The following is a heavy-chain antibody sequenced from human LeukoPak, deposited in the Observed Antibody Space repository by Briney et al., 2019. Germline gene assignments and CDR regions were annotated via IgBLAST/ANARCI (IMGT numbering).Heavy chain of an antibody. CDR1: GGSISSSNW. D-gene: IGHD2-2*02. V-gene: IGHV4-4*02. Sequence: SETLSLTCAVSGGSISSSNWWSWVRQPPGKGLEWIGEINHSGSTNYNPSLKSRVTISVNTSKNQFSLKLSSATAADTAVYYCARGGVDQPLLYYNWGQGTLVTVSS. CDR3: ARGGVDQPLLYYN. J-gene: IGHJ4*02. CDR2: INHSGST.